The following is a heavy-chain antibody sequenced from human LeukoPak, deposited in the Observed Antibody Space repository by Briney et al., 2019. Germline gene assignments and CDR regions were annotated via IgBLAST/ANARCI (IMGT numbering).Heavy chain of an antibody. CDR3: ARDHVGGTRGAFDI. Sequence: SVKVSCKASGGTFSSYAISWVRQAPGQGLEWMGGIIPIFGTANYAQKFQGRVTITADKSTSTAYMELSSLRSEDTAVYYCARDHVGGTRGAFDIWGQGTMVTVSS. V-gene: IGHV1-69*06. D-gene: IGHD1/OR15-1a*01. CDR2: IIPIFGTA. J-gene: IGHJ3*02. CDR1: GGTFSSYA.